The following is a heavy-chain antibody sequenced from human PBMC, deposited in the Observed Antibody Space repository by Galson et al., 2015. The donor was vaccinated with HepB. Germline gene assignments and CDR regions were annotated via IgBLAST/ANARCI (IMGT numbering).Heavy chain of an antibody. CDR2: ISGSGGST. J-gene: IGHJ6*02. CDR3: ATTGTGDYYYGMDV. D-gene: IGHD6-13*01. V-gene: IGHV3-23*01. Sequence: SLRLSCAASGFTFSSYAMSWVRQAPGKGLEWVSAISGSGGSTYYADSVKGRFTISRDNSKNTLYLQMNSLRAEDTAVYYCATTGTGDYYYGMDVWGQGTTVTVSS. CDR1: GFTFSSYA.